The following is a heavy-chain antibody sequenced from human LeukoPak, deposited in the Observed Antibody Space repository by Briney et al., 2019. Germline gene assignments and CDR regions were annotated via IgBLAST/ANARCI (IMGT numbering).Heavy chain of an antibody. J-gene: IGHJ4*02. V-gene: IGHV3-33*01. CDR1: GFTFSSYG. CDR2: IWYDGSNK. Sequence: GRSLRLSCAASGFTFSSYGMHWVRQAPGKGLEWVAVIWYDGSNKYYADSVMGRFTISRDNSKNTLYLQMNSLRAEDTAVYYCARDHGIAAAASYSSGWYDLDYWGQGTLVTVSS. CDR3: ARDHGIAAAASYSSGWYDLDY. D-gene: IGHD6-19*01.